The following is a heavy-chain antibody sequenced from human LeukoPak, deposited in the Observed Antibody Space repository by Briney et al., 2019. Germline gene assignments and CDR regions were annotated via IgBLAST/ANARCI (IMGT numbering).Heavy chain of an antibody. Sequence: GSVKVSCKASGYTFTSYYMHWVRQAPGQGLEWMGIINASGGSTNYAQKFQGRVTMTRHTSTSTVYMELSSLRSEDTAVYYCARDPHSSSWYDYWGQGTLVSVSS. CDR2: INASGGST. CDR1: GYTFTSYY. V-gene: IGHV1-46*01. D-gene: IGHD6-13*01. CDR3: ARDPHSSSWYDY. J-gene: IGHJ4*02.